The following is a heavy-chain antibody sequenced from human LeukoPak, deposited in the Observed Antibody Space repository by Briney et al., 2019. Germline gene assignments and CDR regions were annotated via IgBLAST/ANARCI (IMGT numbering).Heavy chain of an antibody. J-gene: IGHJ4*02. CDR1: GGSFSGYY. CDR3: ARGGGSYFKYYFDY. Sequence: SETLSLTCAVYGGSFSGYYWSWIRQPPGKGLEWIGEINHSGSTNYNPSLKSRVTISVDTSKNQFSLKLSSVTAADTAVYYCARGGGSYFKYYFDYWGRGTLVTVSS. V-gene: IGHV4-34*01. CDR2: INHSGST. D-gene: IGHD1-26*01.